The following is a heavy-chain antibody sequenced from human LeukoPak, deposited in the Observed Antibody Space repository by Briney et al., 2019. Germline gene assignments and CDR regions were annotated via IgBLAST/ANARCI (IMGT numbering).Heavy chain of an antibody. Sequence: AGSLRLSCAASGFTFSTYSMNWVRQAPPQGLERVSYSSSNSSTIFYADSVKGRFTISRDNVKNSLYVQMNSLRVEDTAVYYCARDGIMDVWGKGTTVTVSS. CDR3: ARDGIMDV. CDR2: SSSNSSTI. CDR1: GFTFSTYS. V-gene: IGHV3-48*01. J-gene: IGHJ6*03. D-gene: IGHD1-14*01.